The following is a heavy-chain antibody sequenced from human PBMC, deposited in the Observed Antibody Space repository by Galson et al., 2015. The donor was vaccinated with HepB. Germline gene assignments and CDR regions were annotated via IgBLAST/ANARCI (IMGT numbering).Heavy chain of an antibody. D-gene: IGHD6-19*01. CDR2: INHSGRT. J-gene: IGHJ6*02. CDR3: ARDRRLLYYYYNGMDV. Sequence: SETLSLTCAVYGGSFSGYYWSWIRQPPGKGLEWIGEINHSGRTNYNPSPKSRVTISVDTSKNQLSLNLSSLTAADTAVYYCARDRRLLYYYYNGMDVWGQGTTVTVSS. V-gene: IGHV4-34*01. CDR1: GGSFSGYY.